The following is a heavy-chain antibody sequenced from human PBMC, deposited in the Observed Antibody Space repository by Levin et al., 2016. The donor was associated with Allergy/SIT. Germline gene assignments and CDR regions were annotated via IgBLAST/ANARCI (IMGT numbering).Heavy chain of an antibody. D-gene: IGHD2-8*01. J-gene: IGHJ6*03. V-gene: IGHV4-34*01. CDR2: INHSGST. CDR3: ARGPPMVYARPYYYYYMDV. Sequence: SETLSLTCAVYGGSFSGYYWSRIRQPPGKGLEWIGEINHSGSTNYNPSLKSRVTISVDTSKNQFSLKLSSVTAADTAVYYCARGPPMVYARPYYYYYMDVWGKGTTVTVSS. CDR1: GGSFSGYY.